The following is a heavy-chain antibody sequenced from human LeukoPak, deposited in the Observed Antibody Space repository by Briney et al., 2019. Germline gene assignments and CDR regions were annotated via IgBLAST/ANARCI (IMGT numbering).Heavy chain of an antibody. D-gene: IGHD5-18*01. CDR3: ARRGYSYDYFDY. Sequence: GESLKISCKGSGYSFTTYWIAWVRQMPGKGLEWMGIIYPGDSDTRYSPSFQGQVTISVDKSISTAFLQWSSLKASDTAIYYCARRGYSYDYFDYWGPGTLLTVSS. V-gene: IGHV5-51*01. CDR1: GYSFTTYW. J-gene: IGHJ4*02. CDR2: IYPGDSDT.